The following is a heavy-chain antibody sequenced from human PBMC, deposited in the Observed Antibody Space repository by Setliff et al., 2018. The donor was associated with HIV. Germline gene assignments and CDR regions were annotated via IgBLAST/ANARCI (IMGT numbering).Heavy chain of an antibody. V-gene: IGHV1-69*13. CDR2: IIPLFGTA. J-gene: IGHJ5*02. Sequence: SVKVSCKAAGGTFSGHAINWVRQAPGQGVEWMGEIIPLFGTAHYAQRFQGRVTITADHSTSTAYMELSRLKSADTAVYYCARAPAHEHATGWYSSSNRFDPWGQGTLVTSPQ. CDR1: GGTFSGHA. D-gene: IGHD1-26*01. CDR3: ARAPAHEHATGWYSSSNRFDP.